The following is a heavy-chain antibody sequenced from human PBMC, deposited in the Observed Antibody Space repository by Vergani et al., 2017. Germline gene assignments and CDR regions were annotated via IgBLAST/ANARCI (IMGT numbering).Heavy chain of an antibody. CDR1: GGSFSGYS. CDR2: IYHSGST. V-gene: IGHV4-34*01. CDR3: ARGVFTMVRGVNTQNWFDP. Sequence: QVQLQQWGAGLLKPSETLSLTCAVYGGSFSGYSWSWIRQPPGKGLEWIGYIYHSGSTYYNPSLKSRVTISVDRSKNQFSLKLSSVTAADTAVYYCARGVFTMVRGVNTQNWFDPWGQGTLVTVSS. D-gene: IGHD3-10*01. J-gene: IGHJ5*02.